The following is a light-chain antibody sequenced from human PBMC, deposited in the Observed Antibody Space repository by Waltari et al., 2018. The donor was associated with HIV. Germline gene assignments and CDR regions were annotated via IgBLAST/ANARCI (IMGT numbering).Light chain of an antibody. CDR2: EVF. Sequence: LTQPASVSAYPGQSITISCTGSSSDFRDFKYVSWYQHHPGKAPKLMFFEVFNRPSGVSDRFSGSKSGNTASLTISGLQTEDEADYYCSSYTVRNTWVFGGGTKLTVL. V-gene: IGLV2-14*01. J-gene: IGLJ3*02. CDR1: SSDFRDFKY. CDR3: SSYTVRNTWV.